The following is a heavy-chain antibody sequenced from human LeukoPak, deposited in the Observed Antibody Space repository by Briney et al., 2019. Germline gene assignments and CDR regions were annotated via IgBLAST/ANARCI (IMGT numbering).Heavy chain of an antibody. CDR1: GFTLSSYA. J-gene: IGHJ1*01. V-gene: IGHV3-23*01. CDR3: TKDDQSGSYFED. Sequence: GGSLTLSCVVSGFTLSSYAMSWVRQAPGKGREWVAATSSSDSGKYHADSVRGRFTISRDNSKNTVYVQMNGLRAEDAAVYYCTKDDQSGSYFEDWGQGTLVTVSS. CDR2: TSSSDSGK. D-gene: IGHD1-26*01.